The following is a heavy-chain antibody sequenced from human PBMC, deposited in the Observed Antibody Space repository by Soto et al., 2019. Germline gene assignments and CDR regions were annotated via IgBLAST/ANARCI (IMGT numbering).Heavy chain of an antibody. CDR3: ARLSTSAGRRDLAC. CDR1: GFSLSSYW. Sequence: VQLVESGGGLVQPGGSPRLSCAASGFSLSSYWMSWVRQAPGKGLEWVANMNQDGSESDYVGSVKGRFTFTRDNAKNSLYLQMNSLRAEDTAVYYCARLSTSAGRRDLACWGQGTLVTVSS. CDR2: MNQDGSES. J-gene: IGHJ4*02. V-gene: IGHV3-7*01.